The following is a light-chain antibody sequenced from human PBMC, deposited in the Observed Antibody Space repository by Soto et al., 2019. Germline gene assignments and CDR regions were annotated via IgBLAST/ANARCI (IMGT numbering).Light chain of an antibody. V-gene: IGKV1-39*01. CDR2: VAS. CDR3: QQSYNTPIT. J-gene: IGKJ5*01. Sequence: DIQMTQSPSSLSASVGDRVTITCRASQSISSYLNWYQQKPGKAPNLLINVASTLPSGVPSRFSASGSGTEFTLTISSLQPEDFATYYCQQSYNTPITFGQGTRLEIK. CDR1: QSISSY.